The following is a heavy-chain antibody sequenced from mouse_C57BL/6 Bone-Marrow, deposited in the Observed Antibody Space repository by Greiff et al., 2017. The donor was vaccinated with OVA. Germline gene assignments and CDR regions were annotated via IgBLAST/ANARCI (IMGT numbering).Heavy chain of an antibody. J-gene: IGHJ1*03. V-gene: IGHV1-64*01. CDR2: IHPNSGST. Sequence: QVQLKQPGAELVKPGASVKLSCKASGYTFTSYWMHWVKQRPGQGLEWIGMIHPNSGSTNYNEKFKSKATLTVDKSSSTAYMQLSSLTSEDSAVYYCARREDIYYYRPYWYFDVWGTGTTVTVSS. D-gene: IGHD1-1*01. CDR1: GYTFTSYW. CDR3: ARREDIYYYRPYWYFDV.